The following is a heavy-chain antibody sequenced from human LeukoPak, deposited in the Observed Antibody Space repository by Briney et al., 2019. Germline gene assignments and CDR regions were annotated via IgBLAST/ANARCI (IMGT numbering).Heavy chain of an antibody. CDR3: ARDLYYDSSGLSLY. V-gene: IGHV1-69*04. CDR2: IIPILGIA. Sequence: SVKVSCKASGGTFSSYAISWVRQAPGQGLEWMGRIIPILGIANYAQKFQGRVTMTRDTSTSTVYMELSSLRSEDTAVYYCARDLYYDSSGLSLYWGQGTLVTVSS. J-gene: IGHJ4*02. D-gene: IGHD3-22*01. CDR1: GGTFSSYA.